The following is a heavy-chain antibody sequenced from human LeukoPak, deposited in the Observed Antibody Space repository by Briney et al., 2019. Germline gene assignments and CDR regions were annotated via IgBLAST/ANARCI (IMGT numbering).Heavy chain of an antibody. CDR2: IKQDGSEK. D-gene: IGHD1-1*01. CDR3: ARIYLKLASAS. V-gene: IGHV3-7*01. CDR1: GFSFTSIW. Sequence: GGSLRLSWQASGFSFTSIWMSWVRQPPGRGREWVANIKQDGSEKYYVDSVKGRFTISGDNAKNSLYLQMNSLRAEDTAVYYCARIYLKLASASWGQGTLVTVSS. J-gene: IGHJ5*02.